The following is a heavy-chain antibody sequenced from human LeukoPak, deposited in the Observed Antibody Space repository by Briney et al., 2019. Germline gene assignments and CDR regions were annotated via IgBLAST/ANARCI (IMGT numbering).Heavy chain of an antibody. J-gene: IGHJ4*02. CDR3: ARDLGYFHGSGSYFDY. CDR2: IWYDGSDK. Sequence: GGSLRLSCAPSGFTLSNYGMHRVHQAPGKGLEWVAVIWYDGSDKYHADSVKGRFTISRDNSKNTLSLQMNCLRAEDTAVYYCARDLGYFHGSGSYFDYWGQGTLVTVSS. V-gene: IGHV3-33*01. CDR1: GFTLSNYG. D-gene: IGHD3-10*01.